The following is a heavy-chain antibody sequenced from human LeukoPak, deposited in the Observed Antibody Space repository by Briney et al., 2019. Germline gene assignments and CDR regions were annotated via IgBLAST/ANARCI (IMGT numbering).Heavy chain of an antibody. CDR3: ARDDSGWSRRGFDY. Sequence: SVTLSLTCAVYGGSVSGYYWSWIRQPPGKGLEWSGEINDSGSTNYHPSLKSRVTISVDTSKNQFSLKLSSVTAADTAVYYCARDDSGWSRRGFDYWGQGTLVTVSS. V-gene: IGHV4-34*01. D-gene: IGHD6-19*01. CDR2: INDSGST. J-gene: IGHJ4*02. CDR1: GGSVSGYY.